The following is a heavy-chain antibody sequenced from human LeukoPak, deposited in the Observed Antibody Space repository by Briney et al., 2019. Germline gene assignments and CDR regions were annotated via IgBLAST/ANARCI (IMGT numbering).Heavy chain of an antibody. V-gene: IGHV3-23*01. J-gene: IGHJ6*03. CDR2: ISGSGGST. CDR3: AKRSWYFYYMDV. CDR1: GFTFSSYA. Sequence: QPGGSLRPSCAASGFTFSSYALSWVRQAPGKGLEWVSAISGSGGSTYYADSVKGRFTISRDNSKNTLYLQMNSLIAEDTVVYYCAKRSWYFYYMDVWGKGTTVTVSS. D-gene: IGHD1-26*01.